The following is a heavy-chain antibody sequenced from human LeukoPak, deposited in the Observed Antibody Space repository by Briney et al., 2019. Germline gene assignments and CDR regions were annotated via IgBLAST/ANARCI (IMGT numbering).Heavy chain of an antibody. V-gene: IGHV4-59*08. CDR3: ARRDSSSHWYFDL. J-gene: IGHJ2*01. CDR1: GASISSCY. Sequence: WETLSLTCTVSGASISSCYWSWIRQPPGKGLESIGYVSYSGSTNYNPSLKSRVTISVDTSKSQFSLKLNSVTAADTAVYFCARRDSSSHWYFDLWGRGT. D-gene: IGHD3-22*01. CDR2: VSYSGST.